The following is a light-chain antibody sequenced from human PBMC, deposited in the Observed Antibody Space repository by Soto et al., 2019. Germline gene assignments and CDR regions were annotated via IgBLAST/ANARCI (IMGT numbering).Light chain of an antibody. CDR1: QSISRY. CDR2: AAS. CDR3: QRSDSTPLT. Sequence: DIQMTQSPSSLSASVGARVTITCRASQSISRYLNWYQQEPGKAPKLLIYAASSLQSGVPSRFSGSGSGTDFTLTISSLQPEDFATYYCQRSDSTPLTFGGGTKVEIK. J-gene: IGKJ4*01. V-gene: IGKV1-39*01.